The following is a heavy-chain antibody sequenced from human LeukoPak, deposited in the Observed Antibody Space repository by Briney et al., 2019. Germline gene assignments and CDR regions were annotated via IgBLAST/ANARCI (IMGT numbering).Heavy chain of an antibody. CDR1: GYTFTGYY. J-gene: IGHJ4*02. CDR2: INPNSGGT. V-gene: IGHV1-2*02. D-gene: IGHD3-9*01. CDR3: ARGYDILTGYPYIGVDY. Sequence: GASVKVSCTASGYTFTGYYMHWVRQAPGQGLEWMGWINPNSGGTNYAQKFQGRVTMTRDTSISTAYMELSRLRSDDTAVYYCARGYDILTGYPYIGVDYWGQGTLVTVSS.